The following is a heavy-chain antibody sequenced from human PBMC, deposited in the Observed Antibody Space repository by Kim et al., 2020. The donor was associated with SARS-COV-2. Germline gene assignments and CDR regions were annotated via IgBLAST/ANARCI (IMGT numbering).Heavy chain of an antibody. J-gene: IGHJ6*02. Sequence: GGSLRLSCAASGFTFSKSWMSWVRQAPGKGLDWVAKIRQDGSDEFYVDSVKGRFTISRDNAKNSLYLQMNSLRAEDTAVYYCATDRASVWVQGTTVTVSS. CDR1: GFTFSKSW. CDR2: IRQDGSDE. V-gene: IGHV3-7*03. CDR3: ATDRASV.